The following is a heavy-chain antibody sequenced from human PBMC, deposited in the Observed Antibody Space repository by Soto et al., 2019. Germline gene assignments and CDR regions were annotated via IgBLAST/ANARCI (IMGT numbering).Heavy chain of an antibody. CDR2: INPNSGGT. V-gene: IGHV1-2*04. CDR1: GYTFTGYY. Sequence: ASVKVSCKASGYTFTGYYMHWVRQVPGQGLEWMGWINPNSGGTNYAQKFQGWVTMTRDTSISTAYMELSRLRSGDTAVYYCARGSGYDSFDYWGQGTLVTVSS. D-gene: IGHD5-12*01. CDR3: ARGSGYDSFDY. J-gene: IGHJ4*02.